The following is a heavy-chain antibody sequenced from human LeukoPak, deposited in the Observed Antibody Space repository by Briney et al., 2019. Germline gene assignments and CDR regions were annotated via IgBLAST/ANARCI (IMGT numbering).Heavy chain of an antibody. CDR2: LYSGGST. CDR3: AKAYGSSWPDYYYYYMDV. Sequence: GGSLRLSCVAFGFTVSNNYMSWVRQAPGKGLEWVSVLYSGGSTYYADSVKGRFTISRDNSKNTLYLQMNSLRAEDTAVYYCAKAYGSSWPDYYYYYMDVWGKGTTVTVSS. J-gene: IGHJ6*03. D-gene: IGHD6-13*01. V-gene: IGHV3-66*01. CDR1: GFTVSNNY.